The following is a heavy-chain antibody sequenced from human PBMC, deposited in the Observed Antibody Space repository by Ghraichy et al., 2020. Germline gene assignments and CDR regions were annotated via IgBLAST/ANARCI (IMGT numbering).Heavy chain of an antibody. J-gene: IGHJ6*02. Sequence: GGSLRLSCAASGFTFSDYYMSWIRQAPGKGLEWVSYISSSGSTIYYADSVKGRFTISRDNAKNSLYLQMNSLRAEDTAVYYCARDSAPYCGGDCYSPNYYYGMDVWGQGTTVTVSS. V-gene: IGHV3-11*01. CDR3: ARDSAPYCGGDCYSPNYYYGMDV. D-gene: IGHD2-21*02. CDR1: GFTFSDYY. CDR2: ISSSGSTI.